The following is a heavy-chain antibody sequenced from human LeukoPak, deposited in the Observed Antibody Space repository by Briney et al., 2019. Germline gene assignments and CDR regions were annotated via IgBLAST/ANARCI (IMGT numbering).Heavy chain of an antibody. D-gene: IGHD6-25*01. Sequence: ASVKVSCKACGDNFAHNIHWVRQAPGQGHEFMGWIMPKNGGTKYAQNFQGRVTMTRDTSISTVYMELSSLGSDDTAVYYCVVSIQAAAIPAFDSWGQGTLVTVSS. CDR3: VVSIQAAAIPAFDS. CDR2: IMPKNGGT. CDR1: GDNFAHN. J-gene: IGHJ4*02. V-gene: IGHV1-2*02.